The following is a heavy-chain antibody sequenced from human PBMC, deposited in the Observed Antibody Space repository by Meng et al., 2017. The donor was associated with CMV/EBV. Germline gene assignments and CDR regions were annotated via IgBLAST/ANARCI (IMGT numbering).Heavy chain of an antibody. CDR3: AVTVDTAAYYFDY. Sequence: KAWGGIFSSYANSWVRQATGQGLEWMGGISPIFGTANDGKKFQGRVTITTDESTSTAYMELSSLRSEDTAVYYCAVTVDTAAYYFDYWGQGTLVTVSS. V-gene: IGHV1-69*05. CDR1: GGIFSSYA. J-gene: IGHJ4*02. CDR2: ISPIFGTA. D-gene: IGHD5-18*01.